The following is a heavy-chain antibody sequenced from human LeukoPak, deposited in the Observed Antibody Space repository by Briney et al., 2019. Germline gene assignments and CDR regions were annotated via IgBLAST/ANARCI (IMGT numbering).Heavy chain of an antibody. CDR2: VYYSGNT. J-gene: IGHJ5*02. CDR3: PRQVSYDRFRADWLFDH. CDR1: GASFTRSSYY. V-gene: IGHV4-39*01. D-gene: IGHD3-9*01. Sequence: PSETLSLTCAVSGASFTRSSYYWGWIRQPPGKGLEYIGHVYYSGNTYSNSSLKSRVTISVDTSKSQISLRLTSLTAADTAIYYCPRQVSYDRFRADWLFDHWGQGHLVIVSS.